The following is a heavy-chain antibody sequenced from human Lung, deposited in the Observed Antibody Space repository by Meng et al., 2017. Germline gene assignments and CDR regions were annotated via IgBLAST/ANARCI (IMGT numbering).Heavy chain of an antibody. V-gene: IGHV4-4*02. J-gene: IGHJ2*01. CDR1: GGSISSSNW. CDR2: IYHSGST. D-gene: IGHD4-23*01. Sequence: SETLSPTCAVSGGSISSSNWWSWVRQPPGKGLEWIGEIYHSGSTNYNPSLKSRVTISVDKSKNQFSLKLSSVTAADTAVYYCARVAVVRISCWYFDLWGRGTLVTVSS. CDR3: ARVAVVRISCWYFDL.